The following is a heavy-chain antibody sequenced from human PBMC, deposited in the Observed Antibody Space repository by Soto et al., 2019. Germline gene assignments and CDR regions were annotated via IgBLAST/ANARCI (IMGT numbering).Heavy chain of an antibody. CDR2: ISYDGSNK. Sequence: GGSLRLSCAASGFTFSSYAMHWVRQAPGKGLEWVAVISYDGSNKYYADSVKGRFTISRDNSKNTLYLQMNSLRAEDTAVYYCARDGAMVRGVIIYYYYGMDVWGQGTTVTVSS. D-gene: IGHD3-10*01. CDR3: ARDGAMVRGVIIYYYYGMDV. J-gene: IGHJ6*02. CDR1: GFTFSSYA. V-gene: IGHV3-30-3*01.